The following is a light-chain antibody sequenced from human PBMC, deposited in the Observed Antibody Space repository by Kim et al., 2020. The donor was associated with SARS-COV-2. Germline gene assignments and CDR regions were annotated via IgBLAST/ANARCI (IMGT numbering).Light chain of an antibody. V-gene: IGKV3-15*01. J-gene: IGKJ2*01. CDR2: GAS. CDR3: QQYKNWPSYT. Sequence: EIVMTQSPATLSVSPGERATLSCRASQSVSSNLAWYQQKPGQAPRLLIYGASTRATGIPARFSGSGSGTEFTLTISSLQSEDFAVYYCQQYKNWPSYTLRRATKLEI. CDR1: QSVSSN.